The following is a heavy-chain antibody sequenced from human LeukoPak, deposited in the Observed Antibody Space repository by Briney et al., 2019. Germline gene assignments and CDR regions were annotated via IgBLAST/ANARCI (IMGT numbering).Heavy chain of an antibody. CDR1: GGSISGSKYY. D-gene: IGHD6-13*01. V-gene: IGHV4-39*07. CDR2: IYYTGRT. J-gene: IGHJ4*02. Sequence: SETLSLTCTVSGGSISGSKYYWGWTRQSPGKGLEWTGSIYYTGRTNYNPSIKSRVSISVDTSQHQSSLKLSSVTAADTAVYYCARVRRIAAAVGNFDYWGQEPLVTVPP. CDR3: ARVRRIAAAVGNFDY.